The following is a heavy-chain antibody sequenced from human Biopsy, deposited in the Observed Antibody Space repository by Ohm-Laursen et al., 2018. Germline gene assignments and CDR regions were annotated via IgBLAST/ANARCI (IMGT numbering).Heavy chain of an antibody. CDR2: INCKTGAT. CDR1: SYTFTDYN. J-gene: IGHJ4*02. V-gene: IGHV1-2*02. D-gene: IGHD2-8*01. Sequence: GSSVKVSCNASSYTFTDYNIHWMRQAPGQGLEWLGYINCKTGATNYAQKFQGTVTMTRDTSISTAYLALGSLGSADTAIYYCARDPLNGHKHFDYWGQGSLVTVPS. CDR3: ARDPLNGHKHFDY.